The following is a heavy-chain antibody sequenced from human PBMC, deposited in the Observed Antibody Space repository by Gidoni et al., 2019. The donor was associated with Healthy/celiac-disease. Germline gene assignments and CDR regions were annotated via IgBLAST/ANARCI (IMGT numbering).Heavy chain of an antibody. V-gene: IGHV1-69*01. D-gene: IGHD2-15*01. Sequence: QVQLVQSGAEVKKPVYSVKVSCKASGVTFTSYAISWGRQAPGPGLEWMGGIIPIFGTANYEQKFQGRVTITADESTSTAYMELSSLRSEDTAVYYCARMVGCSGGSCYYYFDYWGQGTLVTVSS. J-gene: IGHJ4*02. CDR3: ARMVGCSGGSCYYYFDY. CDR2: IIPIFGTA. CDR1: GVTFTSYA.